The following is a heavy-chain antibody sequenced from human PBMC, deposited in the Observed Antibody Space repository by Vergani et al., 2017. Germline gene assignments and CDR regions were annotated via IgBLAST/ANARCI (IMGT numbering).Heavy chain of an antibody. CDR3: ARARYPYNWFDP. CDR1: GGSFSGYY. Sequence: QVQLQQWGAGLLKPSETLSLTCAVYGGSFSGYYWSWIRQPAGEGLEWIGRTYTSGSTNYNPSLKSRVTISVDTSKNQFSLKLSSVTAADTAVYYCARARYPYNWFDPWGQGTLVTVSS. CDR2: TYTSGST. V-gene: IGHV4-59*10. D-gene: IGHD2-2*01. J-gene: IGHJ5*02.